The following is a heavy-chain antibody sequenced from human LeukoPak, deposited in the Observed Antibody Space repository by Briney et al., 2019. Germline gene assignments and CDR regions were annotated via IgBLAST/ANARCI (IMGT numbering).Heavy chain of an antibody. Sequence: GASVKVSCKSSGYTFTSYGISWVRQAPGQGLEWMGWISAYNGNTNYAQKLQGRVTMTTDTYTSTAYMELRSLRSDDTAVYYCARCSVYSRPLCVHNWFDPWGQGTLVTVSS. CDR2: ISAYNGNT. J-gene: IGHJ5*02. D-gene: IGHD6-13*01. V-gene: IGHV1-18*01. CDR3: ARCSVYSRPLCVHNWFDP. CDR1: GYTFTSYG.